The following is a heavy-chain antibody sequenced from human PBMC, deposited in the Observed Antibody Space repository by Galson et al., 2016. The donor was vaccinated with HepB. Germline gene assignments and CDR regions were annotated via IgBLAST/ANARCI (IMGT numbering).Heavy chain of an antibody. Sequence: LSLTCTVSGGSIRSRSYYWGWIRQSPGKGLEWIGSSYYSGSTFYKPSLKSRVTISVDTSKNQFSLKLRSVTAADTAMYFCARHEAYNWTDPFDYWGQGTLVTVSS. J-gene: IGHJ4*02. CDR1: GGSIRSRSYY. V-gene: IGHV4-39*01. CDR3: ARHEAYNWTDPFDY. D-gene: IGHD1-1*01. CDR2: SYYSGST.